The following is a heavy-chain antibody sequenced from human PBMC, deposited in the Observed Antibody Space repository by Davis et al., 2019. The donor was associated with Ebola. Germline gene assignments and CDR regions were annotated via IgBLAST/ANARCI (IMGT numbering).Heavy chain of an antibody. J-gene: IGHJ3*02. CDR3: ARDSSYDSLRGVAFDI. V-gene: IGHV3-9*01. CDR1: GFTFNDYA. CDR2: LSWNSGTI. D-gene: IGHD3-22*01. Sequence: SLKISCAASGFTFNDYAMHWVRQAPGKGLEWVSGLSWNSGTIYYADSVKGRFTISRDNAKNSLYLQMNSLRDEDTAVYYCARDSSYDSLRGVAFDIWGQGTMVTVSS.